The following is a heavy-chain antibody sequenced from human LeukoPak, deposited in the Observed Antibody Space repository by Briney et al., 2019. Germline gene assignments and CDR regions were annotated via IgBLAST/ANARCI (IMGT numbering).Heavy chain of an antibody. CDR2: VSSGGTTI. CDR3: AREAAAGPFDY. Sequence: GGSLRLSCAASGFTFTSYTMNWVRQAPGKGLEWVSYVSSGGTTIYYADSVKGRFTISRDNSKNTLYLQMNSLRAEDTAVYYCAREAAAGPFDYWGQGTLVTVSS. D-gene: IGHD6-13*01. CDR1: GFTFTSYT. J-gene: IGHJ4*02. V-gene: IGHV3-48*01.